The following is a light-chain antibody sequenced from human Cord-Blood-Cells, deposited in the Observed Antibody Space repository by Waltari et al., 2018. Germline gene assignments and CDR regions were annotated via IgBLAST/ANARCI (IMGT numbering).Light chain of an antibody. Sequence: QSALTQPASVSGSPGQSITISSTGTSSDVWSYNLVSWYQQHPGKAPKLMIYEGSKRPSGVSNRFSGSKSGNTASLTISGLQAEDEADYYCCSYAGSSPWVFGGGTKLTVL. V-gene: IGLV2-23*01. CDR2: EGS. J-gene: IGLJ3*02. CDR1: SSDVWSYNL. CDR3: CSYAGSSPWV.